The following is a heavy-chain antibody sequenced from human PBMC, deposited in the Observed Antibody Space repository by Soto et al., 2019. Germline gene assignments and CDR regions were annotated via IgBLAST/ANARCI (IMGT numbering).Heavy chain of an antibody. CDR2: ISYDGSNK. CDR3: ARDPRVDIVVVVAATQDWYFDL. Sequence: QVQLVESGGGVVQPGRSLRLSCAASGFTFSSYAMHWVRQAPGKGLEWVAVISYDGSNKYYADSVKGRFTISRDNSKNTLYLQMISLRAEDTAVYYCARDPRVDIVVVVAATQDWYFDLWGRGTLVTVSS. D-gene: IGHD2-15*01. CDR1: GFTFSSYA. J-gene: IGHJ2*01. V-gene: IGHV3-30-3*01.